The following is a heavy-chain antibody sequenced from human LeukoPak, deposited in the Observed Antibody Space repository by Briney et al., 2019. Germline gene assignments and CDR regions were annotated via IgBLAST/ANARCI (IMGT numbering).Heavy chain of an antibody. J-gene: IGHJ4*02. CDR1: GGTFSSYT. Sequence: ASVKVSCKASGGTFSSYTISWVRQAPGQGLEWMGGIFPVFGTRNYAQRFQGRVTITADESTSTAYVELSSLRSEDTAVYYCARAAPGEFSGISCYHDYWGQGTLVTVSS. D-gene: IGHD2-2*01. CDR2: IFPVFGTR. CDR3: ARAAPGEFSGISCYHDY. V-gene: IGHV1-69*13.